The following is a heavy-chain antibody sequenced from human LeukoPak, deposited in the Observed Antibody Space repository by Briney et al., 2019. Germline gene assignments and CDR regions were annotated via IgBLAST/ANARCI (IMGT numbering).Heavy chain of an antibody. CDR3: AKDRAVSSWGSLYYYYYGMDV. D-gene: IGHD6-13*01. V-gene: IGHV3-66*02. CDR2: IYSVGST. Sequence: GGSLRLSCAASGFTVSSNYMSWVRQAPGKGLEGVSVIYSVGSTYYADSVKGRFTISRDNSKNTLYLQMNSLRAEDTAVYYCAKDRAVSSWGSLYYYYYGMDVWGQGATVTVSS. CDR1: GFTVSSNY. J-gene: IGHJ6*02.